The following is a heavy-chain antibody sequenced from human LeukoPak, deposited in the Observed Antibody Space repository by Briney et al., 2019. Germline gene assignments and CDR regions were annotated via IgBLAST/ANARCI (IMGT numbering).Heavy chain of an antibody. J-gene: IGHJ4*02. CDR2: ITSSGTPI. CDR1: GFTFSSYE. Sequence: GGSLRLSCTASGFTFSSYEMSWVRQAPGKGLEWISYITSSGTPIYYADSVKGRFTISRDNAKNSLYLQMNILRAEDTAVYYCARGPYSSGWYYFDYWGQGTLVTVSS. V-gene: IGHV3-48*03. D-gene: IGHD6-19*01. CDR3: ARGPYSSGWYYFDY.